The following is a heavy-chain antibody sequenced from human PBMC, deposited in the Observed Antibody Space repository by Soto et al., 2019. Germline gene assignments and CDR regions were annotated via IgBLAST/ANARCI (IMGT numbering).Heavy chain of an antibody. CDR2: ISYDGTNK. V-gene: IGHV3-30-3*01. CDR3: ARDPNISGCQHWAFNYCDS. D-gene: IGHD1-7*01. J-gene: IGHJ5*01. CDR1: GFSYSISP. Sequence: GGSQRLSYAASGFSYSISPMHWVRQAPGKGPEWVALISYDGTNKFYADSVKGRFTISRDNSKSTLYLQVDSLRPEDAAVYYCARDPNISGCQHWAFNYCDSWVHGTLVTVSS.